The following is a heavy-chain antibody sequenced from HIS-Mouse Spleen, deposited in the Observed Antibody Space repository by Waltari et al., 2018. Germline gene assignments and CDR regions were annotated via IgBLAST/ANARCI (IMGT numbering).Heavy chain of an antibody. D-gene: IGHD3-10*01. CDR2: ISYDGRNK. Sequence: QVQLVESGGGVVQPGRSLRLSCAASGFTFSSYAMHWVRQAPGKELEWVAVISYDGRNKYYADSVKGRFTISRDNSKNTLYLQMNSLRAEDTAVYYCARVTGGGYWGQGTLVTVSS. CDR1: GFTFSSYA. CDR3: ARVTGGGY. J-gene: IGHJ4*02. V-gene: IGHV3-30*04.